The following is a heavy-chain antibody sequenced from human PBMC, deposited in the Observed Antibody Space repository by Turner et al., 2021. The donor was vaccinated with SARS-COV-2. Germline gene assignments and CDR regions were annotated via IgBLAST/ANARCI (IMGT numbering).Heavy chain of an antibody. J-gene: IGHJ6*02. CDR2: MNPNSGNT. CDR1: GYTFTNYD. D-gene: IGHD2-2*01. Sequence: QVQLVQSGAEVKKPGASVKVSCKASGYTFTNYDINWVRQATGQGLEWMGWMNPNSGNTGYAQKFPGRVTMTRDTSISTAYMELSSLRSEDTAGYYCARLQGHCTSTSCYWDYYFGMDVWGQGTTFTVSS. CDR3: ARLQGHCTSTSCYWDYYFGMDV. V-gene: IGHV1-8*01.